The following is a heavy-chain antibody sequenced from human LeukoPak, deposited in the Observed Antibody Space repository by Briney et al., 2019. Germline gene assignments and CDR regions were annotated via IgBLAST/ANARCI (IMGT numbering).Heavy chain of an antibody. D-gene: IGHD3-16*01. J-gene: IGHJ4*02. CDR2: TYPGDSDT. CDR1: GYSFSRYW. CDR3: ARRLRFAEGAYFDY. Sequence: GESLKISCKGSGYSFSRYWIGWVRQMPGKGLEWMGITYPGDSDTAYSPSLQGQVTISADKSITTAYLQWSSLKASDTGTYYCARRLRFAEGAYFDYWGQGTLVTVSS. V-gene: IGHV5-51*01.